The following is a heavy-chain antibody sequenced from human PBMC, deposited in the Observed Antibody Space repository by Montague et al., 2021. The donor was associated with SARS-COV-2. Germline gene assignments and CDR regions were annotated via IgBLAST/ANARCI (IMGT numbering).Heavy chain of an antibody. Sequence: SLRLSCAASGFTFRSYPMNWVRQAPGKGLEWVSCISSSSSYIYYADSVKGRFTIFRDNAKNSLFLQMNSLRAEDTAVYYCARDGWAHYYDSSGYEGNFDIWGQGTMVTVSS. CDR1: GFTFRSYP. D-gene: IGHD3-22*01. J-gene: IGHJ3*02. CDR3: ARDGWAHYYDSSGYEGNFDI. CDR2: ISSSSSYI. V-gene: IGHV3-21*01.